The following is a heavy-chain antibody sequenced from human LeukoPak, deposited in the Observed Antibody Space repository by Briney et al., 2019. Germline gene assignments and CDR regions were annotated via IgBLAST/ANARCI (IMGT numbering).Heavy chain of an antibody. CDR1: GGSVSGYY. J-gene: IGHJ4*02. CDR3: TRHPFRSPFDY. Sequence: PSETLSLTCTVSGGSVSGYYWSWIRQPPGGGLEWIGYIYHTGHTHYNASLKGRVTMSMDTSQSQISLRMSSMTAADTAVYYCTRHPFRSPFDYWGQGTLVTVSS. CDR2: IYHTGHT. V-gene: IGHV4-59*08.